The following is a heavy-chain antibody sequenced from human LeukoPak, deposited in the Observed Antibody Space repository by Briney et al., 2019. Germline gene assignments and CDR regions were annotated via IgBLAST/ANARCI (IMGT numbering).Heavy chain of an antibody. V-gene: IGHV3-30-3*01. CDR2: ISYGGSDT. CDR3: GRDFGSGRYYNHYYAMDV. D-gene: IGHD3-10*01. J-gene: IGHJ6*02. Sequence: PGGSLRLSCAASGFPFSSYATHWVRQAPGKGLEWVAVISYGGSDTYYADSVKGRITISRDNSRNTLYLQMNSLRAEDTAVYYCGRDFGSGRYYNHYYAMDVWGQGTTVTVSS. CDR1: GFPFSSYA.